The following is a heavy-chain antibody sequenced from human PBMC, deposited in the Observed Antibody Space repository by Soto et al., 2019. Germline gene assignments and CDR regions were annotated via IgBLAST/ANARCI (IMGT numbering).Heavy chain of an antibody. CDR2: SSAYNGNT. CDR3: ARRAPPMDV. CDR1: GYTFTSYG. J-gene: IGHJ6*02. V-gene: IGHV1-18*01. Sequence: QVQLVQSGAEVKKPGASVKVSCKASGYTFTSYGISWGRLPPGQGLEWMGWSSAYNGNTKYAHQLQGRVTMTTDTSTSTAYMELRSLRSDDTAVYFCARRAPPMDVWGQGTTVTVSS.